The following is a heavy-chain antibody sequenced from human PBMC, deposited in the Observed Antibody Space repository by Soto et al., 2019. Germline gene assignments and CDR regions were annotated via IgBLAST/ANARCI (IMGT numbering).Heavy chain of an antibody. CDR1: GFTFGTTD. J-gene: IGHJ5*02. V-gene: IGHV3-23*01. CDR2: IDGSGGIT. CDR3: VKNSGWFNT. D-gene: IGHD3-10*01. Sequence: GGSLRLSCAASGFTFGTTDMSWVRQAPGEGLEWVSTIDGSGGITYYADSVKGRLTISRDNSRNTVYLQMNSLRGDDTALYYCVKNSGWFNTWGQGALLTVSS.